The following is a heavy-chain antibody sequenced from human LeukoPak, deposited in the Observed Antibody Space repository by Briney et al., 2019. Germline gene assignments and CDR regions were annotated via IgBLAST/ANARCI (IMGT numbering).Heavy chain of an antibody. CDR1: GGTFSSYS. CDR3: ARDTRARAFCSGGSCSSFDT. J-gene: IGHJ4*02. CDR2: IIPIFGIA. D-gene: IGHD2-15*01. V-gene: IGHV1-69*04. Sequence: GSSVKVSCKASGGTFSSYSISWVRQAPGQGLEWMGRIIPIFGIANYVQKFQGKVTITADKSKSTAYMEMSSLSSEDTAMYYCARDTRARAFCSGGSCSSFDTWGQGNLVTVSS.